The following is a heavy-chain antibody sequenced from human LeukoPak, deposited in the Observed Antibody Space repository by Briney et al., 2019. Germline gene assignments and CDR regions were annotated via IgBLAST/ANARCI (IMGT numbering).Heavy chain of an antibody. J-gene: IGHJ3*02. CDR2: ISGSGGST. CDR1: GITFSRYG. D-gene: IGHD2-8*01. Sequence: PGGSLRLFCAASGITFSRYGMSWVRQAPGKGLEWGSAISGSGGSTYYADSVKGRFTISRDNSKNTLYLQMNSLRAEDTAVYYCAKGVRPAFDIWGQGTMVTVSS. V-gene: IGHV3-23*01. CDR3: AKGVRPAFDI.